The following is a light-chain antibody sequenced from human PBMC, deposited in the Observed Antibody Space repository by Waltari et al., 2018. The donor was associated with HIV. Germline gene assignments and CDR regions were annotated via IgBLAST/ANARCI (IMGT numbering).Light chain of an antibody. CDR2: WAS. Sequence: IVMTKSPASLPVSLGERAPTTCKSSRSVLYSSNNKNYLAWYQQKPGQPPKLLIYWASTRESGVPDRFSGSGSGTDFTLTISSLQAEDVAVYYCQQYYSTPHSFGQGTKLEIK. CDR3: QQYYSTPHS. CDR1: RSVLYSSNNKNY. J-gene: IGKJ2*03. V-gene: IGKV4-1*01.